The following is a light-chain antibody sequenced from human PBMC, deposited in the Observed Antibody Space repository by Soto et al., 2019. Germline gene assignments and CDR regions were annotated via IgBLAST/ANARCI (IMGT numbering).Light chain of an antibody. CDR3: QQYRSFPWT. CDR2: DAS. CDR1: QSIDNW. J-gene: IGKJ1*01. V-gene: IGKV1-5*01. Sequence: IQMPQSPSTLSASVGERVTITCRASQSIDNWLAWYQQKPGRAPNLLIYDASNLETGVPSRFSGSASGTEFTLSIGSLKPDDFATYYCQQYRSFPWTFGQGTKVDVK.